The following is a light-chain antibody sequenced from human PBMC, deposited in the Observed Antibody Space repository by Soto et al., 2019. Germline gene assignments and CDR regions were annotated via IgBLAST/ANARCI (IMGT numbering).Light chain of an antibody. Sequence: QSALTQPPSVSGSPGQSVTISFTGTSTDFVSYNRVSWYQQPPGAAPKLMIYEVSKRPSWVPDRFSGSKSGNTASLTISGLQAADEADYYCSLYTSENAYVFGTGTKVTVL. J-gene: IGLJ1*01. V-gene: IGLV2-18*01. CDR1: STDFVSYNR. CDR3: SLYTSENAYV. CDR2: EVS.